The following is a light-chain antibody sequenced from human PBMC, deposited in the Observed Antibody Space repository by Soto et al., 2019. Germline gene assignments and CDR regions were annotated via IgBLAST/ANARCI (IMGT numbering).Light chain of an antibody. V-gene: IGKV3-20*01. CDR1: QSVSSAY. CDR2: GAS. J-gene: IGKJ5*01. Sequence: IVMTQSPATLSVSPWERATLTCRASQSVSSAYLAWYQQKRGQAPRLLIYGASNRATGIPDRFSGSGSGTDFTLTISRLEPEDFAVYYCQQYGSSPPSVTFGQGTRLEIK. CDR3: QQYGSSPPSVT.